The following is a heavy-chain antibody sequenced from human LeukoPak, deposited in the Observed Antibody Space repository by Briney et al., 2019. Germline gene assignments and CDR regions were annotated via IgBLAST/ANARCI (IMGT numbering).Heavy chain of an antibody. CDR2: IYHSGST. CDR3: ASLITIFGVVIDY. D-gene: IGHD3-3*01. V-gene: IGHV4-30-2*01. Sequence: SQTLSLTCTVSGGSISSGGYYWSWIRQPPGKGLEWIGYIYHSGSTYYNPSLKSRVTISVDRSKNQFSLKLSSETAADTAVYYCASLITIFGVVIDYWGQGTLVTVSS. J-gene: IGHJ4*02. CDR1: GGSISSGGYY.